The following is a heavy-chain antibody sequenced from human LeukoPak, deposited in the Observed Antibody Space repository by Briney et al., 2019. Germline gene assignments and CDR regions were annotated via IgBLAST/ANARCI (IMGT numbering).Heavy chain of an antibody. D-gene: IGHD6-13*01. V-gene: IGHV1-69*05. J-gene: IGHJ4*02. CDR3: AREGGAAAGPYFDY. CDR2: IIPIFGTA. CDR1: GGTFSSYA. Sequence: GASVKVSCKASGGTFSSYAISWVRQAPGQGLEWMGGIIPIFGTANYAQKFQGRVTITTDESTSTAYMELSSLRSEDTAVYYCAREGGAAAGPYFDYWGQGTLVTVSS.